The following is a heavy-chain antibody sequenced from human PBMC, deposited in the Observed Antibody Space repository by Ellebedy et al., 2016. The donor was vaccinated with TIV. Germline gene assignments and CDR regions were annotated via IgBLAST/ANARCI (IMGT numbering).Heavy chain of an antibody. Sequence: MPSETLSLTCPVSGDSIGGRDYYWAWIRQPPGKALEWIGSFYYSGSIYYNPSLKSRVTISVDTSKNQFSLKLSSVTAADTAVYYCARDPALPRGRFDTWGQGTLVTVSS. J-gene: IGHJ5*02. V-gene: IGHV4-39*07. CDR2: FYYSGSI. CDR3: ARDPALPRGRFDT. CDR1: GDSIGGRDYY.